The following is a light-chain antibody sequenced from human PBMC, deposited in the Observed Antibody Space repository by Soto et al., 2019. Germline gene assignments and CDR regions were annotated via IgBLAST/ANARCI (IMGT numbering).Light chain of an antibody. CDR3: QNYDSSNVV. CDR1: SGSIAINY. J-gene: IGLJ2*01. V-gene: IGLV6-57*04. Sequence: NFMLTQPHSVSESPGKTVTISCTRRSGSIAINYVQWYQQRPGSAHTTVIYEDNQRPSGVPDRFAGSIDSSSNSASLNISVLKTEDEAEYYCQNYDSSNVVLGG. CDR2: EDN.